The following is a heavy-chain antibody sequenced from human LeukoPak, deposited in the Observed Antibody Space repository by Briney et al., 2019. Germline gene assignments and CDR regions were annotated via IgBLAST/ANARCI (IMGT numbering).Heavy chain of an antibody. V-gene: IGHV3-21*01. Sequence: PGGSLRLSCAASGFTVSNNYMSWVRQAPGKGLEWVSFISSSSSYIYYADSVKGRFTISRDNAKNSLYLQMNSLRAEDTAVYYCARDGGGWYDFWGQGTLVTVSS. CDR1: GFTVSNNY. CDR2: ISSSSSYI. D-gene: IGHD3-16*01. J-gene: IGHJ5*01. CDR3: ARDGGGWYDF.